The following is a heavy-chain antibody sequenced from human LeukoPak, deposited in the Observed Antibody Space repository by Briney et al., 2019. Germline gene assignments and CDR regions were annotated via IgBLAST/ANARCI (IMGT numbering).Heavy chain of an antibody. Sequence: PGGSLRLSCAASGFTLSSYAMSWARQAPGKGLEWVSAISGSGGSTYYADSVKGRFTISRDNAKNTLYLQMNSLRAEDTAVYYCARGGNYRLDYWGQGTLVTVSS. D-gene: IGHD4-11*01. CDR1: GFTLSSYA. CDR2: ISGSGGST. V-gene: IGHV3-23*01. CDR3: ARGGNYRLDY. J-gene: IGHJ4*02.